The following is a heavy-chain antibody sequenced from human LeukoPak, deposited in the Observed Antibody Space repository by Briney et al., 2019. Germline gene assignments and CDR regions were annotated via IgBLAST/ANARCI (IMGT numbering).Heavy chain of an antibody. V-gene: IGHV3-49*04. CDR2: IRSKAYGGTT. J-gene: IGHJ4*02. CDR1: GFTFGDYA. Sequence: GGSLRLSCTASGFTFGDYAMSWVRQAPGKGLEWVGFIRSKAYGGTTEYAASVKGRLTISRDDSKSIAYLQMNSLKTEDTAVYYCTREDLYYDFWSGYYRPYYFDYWGQGTLVTVSS. D-gene: IGHD3-3*01. CDR3: TREDLYYDFWSGYYRPYYFDY.